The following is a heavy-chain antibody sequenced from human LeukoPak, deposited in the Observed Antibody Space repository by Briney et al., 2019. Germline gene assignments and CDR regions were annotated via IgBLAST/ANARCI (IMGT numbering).Heavy chain of an antibody. CDR3: ARASTGHYAFDY. CDR2: IYPSGST. J-gene: IGHJ4*02. V-gene: IGHV4-61*02. CDR1: GGSISSGSSY. Sequence: SETLSLTCTVSGGSISSGSSYWSWIRQPAGKGLERIGRIYPSGSTNYNPSLKSRLTISVDTSKNQFSLKLTSVTAADTAVYYCARASTGHYAFDYWGQGTLVTVSS. D-gene: IGHD4-17*01.